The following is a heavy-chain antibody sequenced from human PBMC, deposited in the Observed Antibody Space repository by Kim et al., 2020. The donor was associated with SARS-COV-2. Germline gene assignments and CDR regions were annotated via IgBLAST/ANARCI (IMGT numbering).Heavy chain of an antibody. Sequence: GGSLRLSCAASGFTFSSYAMHWVRQAPGKGLEWVAVISYDGSNKYYADSVKGRFTISRDNSKNTLYLQMNSLRAGDTAVYYCAREAGYYGSGSFDYWGQGTLVTVSS. CDR1: GFTFSSYA. J-gene: IGHJ4*02. CDR2: ISYDGSNK. V-gene: IGHV3-30*04. D-gene: IGHD3-10*01. CDR3: AREAGYYGSGSFDY.